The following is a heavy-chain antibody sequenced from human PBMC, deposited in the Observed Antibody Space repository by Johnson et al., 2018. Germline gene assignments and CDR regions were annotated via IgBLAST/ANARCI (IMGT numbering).Heavy chain of an antibody. CDR2: ISYDESET. D-gene: IGHD3-22*01. CDR1: GFNFRAYG. V-gene: IGHV3-30*18. CDR3: AKDYYDSSGSQPFDT. J-gene: IGHJ3*02. Sequence: VQLVQSGGGVVQPGRSLRLSCAASGFNFRAYGMNWVRQAPGKGLQWVALISYDESETFYSDSVKGRFTVSRDNSKDTLYLKMNSLRVEDTAVYYCAKDYYDSSGSQPFDTWGQGTMVTVSS.